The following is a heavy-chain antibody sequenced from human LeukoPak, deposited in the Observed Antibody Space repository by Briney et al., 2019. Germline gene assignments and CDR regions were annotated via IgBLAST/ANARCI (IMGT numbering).Heavy chain of an antibody. CDR2: IKRKTGGETT. CDR3: ATASSGLFY. V-gene: IGHV3-15*01. Sequence: GESLRLSCAASGLTFSNAWMSWVRQAPGGGLDWVGRIKRKTGGETTEYVAPVKGRFTISRDDSKHTLYLQMNSLKTEDTGVYYCATASSGLFYWGQGTLVTVSS. CDR1: GLTFSNAW. D-gene: IGHD3-16*01. J-gene: IGHJ4*02.